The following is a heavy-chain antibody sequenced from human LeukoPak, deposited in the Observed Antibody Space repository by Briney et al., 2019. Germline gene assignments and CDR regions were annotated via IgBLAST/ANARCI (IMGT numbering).Heavy chain of an antibody. D-gene: IGHD4-11*01. V-gene: IGHV6-1*01. J-gene: IGHJ3*02. Sequence: SQTLSLTCAISGDSVSSNTATWNWIRRSPSRGLEWLGRTYYRSKWYYDYAVSVRSRITINPDTPQNQFSLQLNSVTPEDTAVYYCARDKAVIGARGAFDMWGQGTTVTVSS. CDR2: TYYRSKWYY. CDR3: ARDKAVIGARGAFDM. CDR1: GDSVSSNTAT.